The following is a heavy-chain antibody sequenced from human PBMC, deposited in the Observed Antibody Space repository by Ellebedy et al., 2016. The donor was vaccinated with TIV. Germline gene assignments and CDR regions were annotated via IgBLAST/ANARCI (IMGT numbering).Heavy chain of an antibody. CDR1: GFTFSSYA. D-gene: IGHD6-19*01. CDR3: ARDHSSGWADY. CDR2: ISYGGSNK. J-gene: IGHJ4*02. V-gene: IGHV3-30-3*01. Sequence: GESLKISXAASGFTFSSYAMHWVRQAPGKGLEWVAVISYGGSNKYYADSVKGRFTISRDNSKNTLYLQMNSLRAEDTAVYYCARDHSSGWADYWGQGTLVTVSS.